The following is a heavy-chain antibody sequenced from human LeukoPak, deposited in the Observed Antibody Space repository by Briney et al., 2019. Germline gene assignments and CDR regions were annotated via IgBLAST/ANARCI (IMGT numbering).Heavy chain of an antibody. J-gene: IGHJ6*04. CDR1: GFTFSSYA. Sequence: GGSLRLSCAASGFTFSSYAMSWVRQAPGKGLEWISAISGSGGSTYYAYSVKGRFTISRDNSKNNLYLNTNSLQAKDTAVYYSAKDEVGSSGTKYYYGMDVWGKGTTVTVSS. CDR3: AKDEVGSSGTKYYYGMDV. D-gene: IGHD3-22*01. CDR2: ISGSGGST. V-gene: IGHV3-23*01.